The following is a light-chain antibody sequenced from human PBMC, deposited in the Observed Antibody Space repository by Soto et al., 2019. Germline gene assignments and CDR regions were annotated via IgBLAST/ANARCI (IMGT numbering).Light chain of an antibody. CDR3: MQGTQWPFT. Sequence: DVVMTQSPLSLPVTLGQPASISCRSSQSLVHSDGNTYLNWFQQRPGQSPRRLIYKVSNRDSGVPDRFSGSGSRTDLTLKISRGEADDVGVYYCMQGTQWPFTFGPGNKVDIK. CDR1: QSLVHSDGNTY. V-gene: IGKV2-30*02. J-gene: IGKJ3*01. CDR2: KVS.